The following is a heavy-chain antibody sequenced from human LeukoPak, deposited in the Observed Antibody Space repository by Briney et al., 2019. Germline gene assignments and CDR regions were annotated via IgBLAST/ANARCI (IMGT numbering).Heavy chain of an antibody. V-gene: IGHV4-34*01. CDR1: GGSFSGYY. CDR3: ARRRPNYPFDP. Sequence: SETLSLTCAVYGGSFSGYYWSWIRQPPGKGLEWIGEIHHSGITNYNPSLKSRVTISVDTSRNQFSLKLTSVTAADTAMYYCARRRPNYPFDPWGQGTLVTVSS. D-gene: IGHD5-24*01. J-gene: IGHJ5*02. CDR2: IHHSGIT.